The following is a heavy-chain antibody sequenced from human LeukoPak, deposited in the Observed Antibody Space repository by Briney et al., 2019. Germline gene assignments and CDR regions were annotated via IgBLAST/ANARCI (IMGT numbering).Heavy chain of an antibody. CDR1: GFTFSDYY. V-gene: IGHV3-11*04. D-gene: IGHD2-2*01. CDR2: ISSSGSTI. CDR3: AREFRYCSSTSCSHFDY. J-gene: IGHJ4*02. Sequence: GGSLRLSCAASGFTFSDYYMSWIRQAPGKGLEWVSYISSSGSTIYYADSVKGRFTISRDNAKNTLYLQMNSLRAEDTAVYYCAREFRYCSSTSCSHFDYWGQGTLVTVSS.